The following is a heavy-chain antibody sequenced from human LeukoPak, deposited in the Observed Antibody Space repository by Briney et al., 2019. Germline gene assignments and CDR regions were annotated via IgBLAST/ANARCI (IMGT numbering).Heavy chain of an antibody. Sequence: GGTLRLSCAASGFTFSSYGMNWVRQAPGKGLEWVSGISGDAGRTYYADSVKGRFTIYRDNSKNTLYLHLSSLRAEDTAVYYCTKDRTGATGRDWLDPWGQGTLVTVSS. CDR3: TKDRTGATGRDWLDP. V-gene: IGHV3-23*01. D-gene: IGHD1-1*01. CDR1: GFTFSSYG. CDR2: ISGDAGRT. J-gene: IGHJ5*02.